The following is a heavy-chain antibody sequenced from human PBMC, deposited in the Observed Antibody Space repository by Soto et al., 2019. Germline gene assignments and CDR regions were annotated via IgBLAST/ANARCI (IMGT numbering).Heavy chain of an antibody. CDR2: INAGNGNT. Sequence: QVQLVQSGAEVKKPGASVKVSCKASGITFSTYAIHWVRQAPGKGLEWMGWINAGNGNTRYSQKFQGRVTLTRDTSASTTYMDLSSLRSEDTAIYYCARAISGYVTWGQGTLVTVSS. J-gene: IGHJ4*02. CDR3: ARAISGYVT. D-gene: IGHD5-12*01. CDR1: GITFSTYA. V-gene: IGHV1-3*01.